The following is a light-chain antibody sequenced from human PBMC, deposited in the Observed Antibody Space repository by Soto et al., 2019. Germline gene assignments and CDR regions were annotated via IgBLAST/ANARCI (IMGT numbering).Light chain of an antibody. Sequence: EIVLTQSPATLSLYPGERATLSCRACQSVGSYLVWYQQKPGQAPRLLIHGASNRATGIPARFSGSGSGTDFTLTISSLEPEDFASYYCQQRSSWPPLFGQGTRLEIQ. CDR3: QQRSSWPPL. CDR2: GAS. J-gene: IGKJ5*01. CDR1: QSVGSY. V-gene: IGKV3-11*01.